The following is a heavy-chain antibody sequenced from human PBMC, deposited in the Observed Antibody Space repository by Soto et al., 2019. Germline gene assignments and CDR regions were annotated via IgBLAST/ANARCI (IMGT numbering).Heavy chain of an antibody. V-gene: IGHV1-18*01. CDR3: ARDSGATYGMDV. CDR2: ISGYNGNT. CDR1: GYGFTNYG. D-gene: IGHD1-26*01. Sequence: QVQLVQSGAEVRKPGASVRVSCKASGYGFTNYGISWVRQAPGQGPEWIGWISGYNGNTHYAQKLQGRVSMTTDTSTSTAYMEVRSLRSDDTAVYYCARDSGATYGMDVWGQGTTVTVSS. J-gene: IGHJ6*02.